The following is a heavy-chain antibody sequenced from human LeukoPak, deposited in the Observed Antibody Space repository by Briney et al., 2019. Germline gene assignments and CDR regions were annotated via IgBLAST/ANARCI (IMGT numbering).Heavy chain of an antibody. CDR1: GFTFSSYS. Sequence: GGSLRLSCAASGFTFSSYSMNWVRQAPGKGLEWVSSISSSSYIYYADSVKGRFTISRDNAKNSLYLQMNSLRAEDTAVYYCARAPRSPGHYFDYWGQGTLVTVSS. V-gene: IGHV3-21*01. CDR2: ISSSSYI. J-gene: IGHJ4*02. CDR3: ARAPRSPGHYFDY.